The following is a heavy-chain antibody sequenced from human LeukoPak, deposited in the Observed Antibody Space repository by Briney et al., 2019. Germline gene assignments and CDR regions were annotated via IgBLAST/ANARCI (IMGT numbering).Heavy chain of an antibody. CDR3: AKRYSGYDFIDY. CDR2: ISGSGGST. J-gene: IGHJ4*02. Sequence: GGSLRLSCAASGFTFSSYAMSWVRQAPGKGLEWVSAISGSGGSTYYADSVKGRFTISRDNSKNTLYLQMNSLRAEDPAVYYCAKRYSGYDFIDYWGQGTLVTVSS. D-gene: IGHD5-12*01. V-gene: IGHV3-23*01. CDR1: GFTFSSYA.